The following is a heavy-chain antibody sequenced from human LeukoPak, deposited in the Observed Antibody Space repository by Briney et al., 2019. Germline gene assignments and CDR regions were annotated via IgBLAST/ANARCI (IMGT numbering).Heavy chain of an antibody. J-gene: IGHJ4*02. V-gene: IGHV4-59*01. D-gene: IGHD5-12*01. CDR2: FYYSGST. CDR3: ALGGLRFDY. Sequence: PSETLSLTCTVSGDSINSYYWSWIRQPPGKGLEWIGYFYYSGSTNYNPSLKSRVTISVDTSKNQFSLKLSSVTAVDTAVYYCALGGLRFDYWGQGTLVTVSS. CDR1: GDSINSYY.